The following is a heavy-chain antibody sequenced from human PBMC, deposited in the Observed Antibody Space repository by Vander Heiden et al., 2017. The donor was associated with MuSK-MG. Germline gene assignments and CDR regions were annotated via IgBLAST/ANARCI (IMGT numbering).Heavy chain of an antibody. CDR3: TRVLYDSSGPGFYYFDY. Sequence: EVQLVESGGGLVQPGRSLRLSCTASGFTFGDYAMGWVRQAPGKGLEWVGFIRSKAYGGTTEYAASVKGRFTISRDDSKSIAYLQMNSLKTEDTAVYYCTRVLYDSSGPGFYYFDYWGQGTLVTVSS. J-gene: IGHJ4*02. CDR1: GFTFGDYA. CDR2: IRSKAYGGTT. D-gene: IGHD3-22*01. V-gene: IGHV3-49*04.